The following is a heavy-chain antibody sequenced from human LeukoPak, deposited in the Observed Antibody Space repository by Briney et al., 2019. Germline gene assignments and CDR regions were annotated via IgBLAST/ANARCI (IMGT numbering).Heavy chain of an antibody. D-gene: IGHD4-11*01. CDR2: INPNSGGT. J-gene: IGHJ4*02. CDR1: GYTFTGYY. V-gene: IGHV1-2*02. Sequence: ASVKVSCKASGYTFTGYYMHWVRQAPGQGLEWMGWINPNSGGTNYAQKFQGRVTMTRDTSISTAYMELSRLRSDDTAVYYCARDPSNCVMYFDYWGQGTLVTVSS. CDR3: ARDPSNCVMYFDY.